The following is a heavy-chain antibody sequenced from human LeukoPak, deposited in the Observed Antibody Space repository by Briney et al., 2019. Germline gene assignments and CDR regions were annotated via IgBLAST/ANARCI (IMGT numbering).Heavy chain of an antibody. CDR2: ISAYNGNT. CDR3: ARFAQPDTAMDPLYYYYYGMDV. J-gene: IGHJ6*02. Sequence: ASVKVSCKASGYTFTSYGISWVRQAPGQGLEWMGWISAYNGNTNYAQKLQGRVTMTTDTSTSTAYMELRSLRSDDTAVYYCARFAQPDTAMDPLYYYYYGMDVWGQGTTVTVSS. D-gene: IGHD5-18*01. CDR1: GYTFTSYG. V-gene: IGHV1-18*01.